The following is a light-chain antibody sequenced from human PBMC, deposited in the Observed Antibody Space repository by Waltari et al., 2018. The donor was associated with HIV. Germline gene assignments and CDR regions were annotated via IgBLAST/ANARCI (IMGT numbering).Light chain of an antibody. J-gene: IGKJ1*01. Sequence: EIVLTQFPATLSLSSGERATLSCRASQSVSSYLAWYQQKPGQAPRLLIYDASNRAAGIPARFSGSGSGTYFTLTISSLETEDFAVYYCQQYGSSPRTFGQGTKVEIK. V-gene: IGKV3-11*01. CDR3: QQYGSSPRT. CDR2: DAS. CDR1: QSVSSY.